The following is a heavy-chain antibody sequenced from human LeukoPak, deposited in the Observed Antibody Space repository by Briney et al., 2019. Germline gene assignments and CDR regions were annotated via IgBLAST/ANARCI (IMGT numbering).Heavy chain of an antibody. CDR2: TTDSGGT. D-gene: IGHD3-22*01. Sequence: SETLSLTCAVYGGSSSGYYGCWIRKPPGRGVGRSGETTDSGGTKYNPSLQSRVTISADTSNNQFSLKLSSVTAANTAVYYCARGGGHHSGGGRPYYYESSGDSYTFDYWGQGTLVTVSS. CDR1: GGSSSGYY. J-gene: IGHJ4*02. V-gene: IGHV4-34*01. CDR3: ARGGGHHSGGGRPYYYESSGDSYTFDY.